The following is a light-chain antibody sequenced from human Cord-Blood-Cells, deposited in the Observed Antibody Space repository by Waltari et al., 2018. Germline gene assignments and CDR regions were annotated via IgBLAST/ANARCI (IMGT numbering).Light chain of an antibody. V-gene: IGKV3-15*01. J-gene: IGKJ4*01. CDR2: GAS. CDR1: QSVSSN. Sequence: EIVITQSPATLSVSQGETATLSCRASQSVSSNLAWYQQKPGQAPMLLIYGASTRTTGIPARFSGSGSGTEFTLNISSLQSADFAVYYCQQYNNWPPLTFGGGTKVEIK. CDR3: QQYNNWPPLT.